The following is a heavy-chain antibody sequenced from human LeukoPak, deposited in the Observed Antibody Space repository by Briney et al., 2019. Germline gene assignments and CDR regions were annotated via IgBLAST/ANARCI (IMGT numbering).Heavy chain of an antibody. CDR1: GGSFSGYY. CDR2: INHSGST. CDR3: ARGLRANKNFDY. Sequence: SETLSLTCAVYGGSFSGYYWSWIRQPPGKGLEWIGEINHSGSTNYNPSLKSRVTISVDTSKNQFSLKLSSVTAADTAVYYCARGLRANKNFDYWGQGTLVTVSS. D-gene: IGHD4-17*01. V-gene: IGHV4-34*01. J-gene: IGHJ4*02.